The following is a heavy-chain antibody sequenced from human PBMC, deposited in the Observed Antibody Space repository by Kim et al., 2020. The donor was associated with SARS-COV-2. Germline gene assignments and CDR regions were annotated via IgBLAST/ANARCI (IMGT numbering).Heavy chain of an antibody. J-gene: IGHJ4*02. CDR1: GFTFSNYA. D-gene: IGHD6-13*01. V-gene: IGHV3-64*01. CDR3: AREPGIAAAGYFDY. CDR2: ISSNGGST. Sequence: GGSLRLSCAASGFTFSNYAMHWVRQAPGKGLEYVSAISSNGGSTYYANSVKGRFTISSDNSKNTLYLQMGSLRAEDMAVYYCAREPGIAAAGYFDYWGQGTLVTVSS.